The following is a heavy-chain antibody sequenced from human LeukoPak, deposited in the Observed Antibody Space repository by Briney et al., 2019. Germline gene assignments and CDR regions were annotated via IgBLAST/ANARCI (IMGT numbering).Heavy chain of an antibody. CDR3: ARDRWSGYYIGLDY. D-gene: IGHD3-3*01. J-gene: IGHJ4*02. Sequence: PGGSLRLSCAASGFTFSSYSMNWVRQAPGKGLEWVSYISSSSSTIYYADSVKGRFTISRDNAKNSLYLQMNSLRAEDTAVYYCARDRWSGYYIGLDYWGQGTLVTVSS. CDR1: GFTFSSYS. V-gene: IGHV3-48*04. CDR2: ISSSSSTI.